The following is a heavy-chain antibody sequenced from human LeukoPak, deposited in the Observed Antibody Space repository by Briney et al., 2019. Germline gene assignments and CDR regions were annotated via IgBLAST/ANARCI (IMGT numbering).Heavy chain of an antibody. Sequence: PSETLSLTCTVSGGSISSYYWSWIRQPPGKGLEWIGYIYGSGSANRNPSLRSRVTISVDTSKNQFSLKLSSVAAADTAVYYCARLSISSSSLYFDYWGLGTLVTVSS. D-gene: IGHD6-6*01. CDR1: GGSISSYY. CDR2: IYGSGSA. J-gene: IGHJ4*02. CDR3: ARLSISSSSLYFDY. V-gene: IGHV4-4*09.